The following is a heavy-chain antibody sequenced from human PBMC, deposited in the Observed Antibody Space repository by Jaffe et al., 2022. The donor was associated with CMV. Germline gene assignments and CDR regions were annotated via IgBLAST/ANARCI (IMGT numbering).Heavy chain of an antibody. CDR3: ARESAAGTLDY. V-gene: IGHV3-13*01. CDR2: IGTAGDT. CDR1: GFTFSSYD. J-gene: IGHJ4*02. Sequence: EVQLVESGGGLVQPGGSLRLSCAASGFTFSSYDMHWVRQATGKGLEWVSAIGTAGDTYYPGSVKGRFTISRENAKNSLYLQMNSLRAGDTAVYYCARESAAGTLDYWGQGTLVTVSS. D-gene: IGHD6-13*01.